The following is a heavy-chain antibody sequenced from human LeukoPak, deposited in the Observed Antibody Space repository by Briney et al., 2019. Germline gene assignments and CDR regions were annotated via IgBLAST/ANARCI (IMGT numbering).Heavy chain of an antibody. CDR3: AKWGDYDVLTGYYVSDY. CDR2: ITGSGGNT. CDR1: GFTFSNYA. Sequence: GASLRLSCAASGFTFSNYAMSWVRQAPGKGLEWVSAITGSGGNTYYADSVKGRFTISRDNYKKTVFLQMNSLRAEDTAVYYCAKWGDYDVLTGYYVSDYWGQGTLVTVSS. V-gene: IGHV3-23*01. D-gene: IGHD3-9*01. J-gene: IGHJ4*02.